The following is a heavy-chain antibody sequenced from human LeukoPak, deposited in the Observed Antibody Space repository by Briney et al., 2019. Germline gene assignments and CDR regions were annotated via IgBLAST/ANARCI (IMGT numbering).Heavy chain of an antibody. CDR2: TYYSGST. Sequence: SGTLSLTCTVSGGSISSSSYYWGWIRQPPGKGLEWIGSTYYSGSTYYNPSLKSRVTISVDTSKNQFSLKLSSVTAADTAVYYCARHSKDIVVVPAAGSVGYWGQGTLVTVSS. V-gene: IGHV4-39*01. CDR3: ARHSKDIVVVPAAGSVGY. CDR1: GGSISSSSYY. D-gene: IGHD2-2*01. J-gene: IGHJ4*02.